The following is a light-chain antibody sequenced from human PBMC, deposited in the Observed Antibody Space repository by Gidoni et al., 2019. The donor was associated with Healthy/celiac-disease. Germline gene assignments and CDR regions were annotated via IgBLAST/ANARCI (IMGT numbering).Light chain of an antibody. J-gene: IGKJ1*01. V-gene: IGKV1-39*01. CDR3: QQSYSTPRT. Sequence: DIQMTQSPSSLSASVGDRVTITCRASQSISSYLNWYQQKPGKAPTLLIYAASSLQSGVPSRFSGSGSGTDFTLTIRSLQPEDFATYYCQQSYSTPRTFGQGTKVEIK. CDR2: AAS. CDR1: QSISSY.